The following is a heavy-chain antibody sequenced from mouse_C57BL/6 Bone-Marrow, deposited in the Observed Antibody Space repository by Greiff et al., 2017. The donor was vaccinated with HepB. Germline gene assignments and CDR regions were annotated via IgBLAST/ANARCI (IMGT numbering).Heavy chain of an antibody. Sequence: QVQLQQPGAELVRPGTSVKLSCKASGYTFTSYWMHWVKQRPGQGLEWIGVIDPSDSSTNYNQKFKGKATLTVDNSSSTAYMLLSSLTSEYSSVYYCARHSSGYLYCFYYWGQGTTLTVSS. J-gene: IGHJ2*01. D-gene: IGHD3-2*02. CDR1: GYTFTSYW. CDR2: IDPSDSST. V-gene: IGHV1-59*01. CDR3: ARHSSGYLYCFYY.